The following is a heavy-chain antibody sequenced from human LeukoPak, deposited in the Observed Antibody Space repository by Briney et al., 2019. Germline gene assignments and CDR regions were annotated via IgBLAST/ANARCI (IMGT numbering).Heavy chain of an antibody. CDR3: ARGGTYYDFWSGYPSRFDP. D-gene: IGHD3-3*01. V-gene: IGHV4-34*01. CDR2: INHSGST. CDR1: GGSFSGYY. J-gene: IGHJ5*02. Sequence: SETLSLTCAVYGGSFSGYYWSWIRQPPGKGLEWIGEINHSGSTNYNPSLKSRVTISVDTSKNQFSLKLSSVTAADTAVYYCARGGTYYDFWSGYPSRFDPWGQGTLVTVSS.